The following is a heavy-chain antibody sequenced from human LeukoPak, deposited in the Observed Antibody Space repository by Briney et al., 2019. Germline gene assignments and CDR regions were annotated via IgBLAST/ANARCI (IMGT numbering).Heavy chain of an antibody. D-gene: IGHD2-15*01. CDR1: GYTFTSYG. V-gene: IGHV1-18*01. CDR2: ISAYNGNT. J-gene: IGHJ6*03. CDR3: ARGYCSGGSCYYPKPHYYYMDV. Sequence: ASVKVSCRASGYTFTSYGISGVRQAPGQGLEWMGWISAYNGNTNYAQKLQGRVTMTTDTSTSTAYMELRSLRSDDTAVYYCARGYCSGGSCYYPKPHYYYMDVWGKGTTVTVSS.